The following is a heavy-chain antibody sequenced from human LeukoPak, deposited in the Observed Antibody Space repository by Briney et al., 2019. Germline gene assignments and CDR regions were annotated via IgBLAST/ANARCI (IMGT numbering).Heavy chain of an antibody. CDR3: AMVVTGTGRFDP. V-gene: IGHV1-46*01. CDR2: INPSGGST. Sequence: GGSVKVSCKACGYTFTSYYMHGVRQAPGQGLEWVGIINPSGGSTSYAQKFQGRVTMTRDTSTSTSYMELRSLRSDYTAVYYCAMVVTGTGRFDPWGEGIPVTVSS. D-gene: IGHD2-21*02. J-gene: IGHJ5*02. CDR1: GYTFTSYY.